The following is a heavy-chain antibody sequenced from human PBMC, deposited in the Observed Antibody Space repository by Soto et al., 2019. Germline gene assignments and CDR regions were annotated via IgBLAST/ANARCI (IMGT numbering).Heavy chain of an antibody. V-gene: IGHV5-51*01. CDR1: GYSFTSYW. Sequence: PGESLKISCRGSGYSFTSYWIGWMRQMPGKGREWRGIVYPGDSDTRYSRSFQGQLTTSANKSISTAYLQWSSLKASDTAMYYCARHPGGYCSSTSCPENAFDLWGQGRMVTVSS. D-gene: IGHD2-2*01. CDR2: VYPGDSDT. CDR3: ARHPGGYCSSTSCPENAFDL. J-gene: IGHJ3*01.